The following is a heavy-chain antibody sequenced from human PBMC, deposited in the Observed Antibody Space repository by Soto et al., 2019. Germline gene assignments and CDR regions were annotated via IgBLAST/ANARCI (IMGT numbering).Heavy chain of an antibody. CDR1: GYTFTSYD. CDR2: MNPNSGNT. Sequence: ASVKVSCKASGYTFTSYDINWVRQATGQGLEWMGWMNPNSGNTGYAQKFQGRVTMTRNTSISTAYMELSSLRSEDTAVYYCSGGLVVEAATGDNWFDPWGQGTLVTVSS. D-gene: IGHD2-15*01. V-gene: IGHV1-8*01. J-gene: IGHJ5*02. CDR3: SGGLVVEAATGDNWFDP.